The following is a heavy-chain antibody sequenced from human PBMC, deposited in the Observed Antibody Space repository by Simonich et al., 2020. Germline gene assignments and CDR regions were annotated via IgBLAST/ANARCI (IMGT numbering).Heavy chain of an antibody. CDR2: ISGSGGST. CDR3: AKDLGERITMIVVVIDAFDI. D-gene: IGHD3-22*01. CDR1: GFTFSSYA. J-gene: IGHJ3*02. Sequence: GGGLVQPGGSLRLSCAASGFTFSSYAMSWVRQAPGKGLEWVSAISGSGGSTYYADSVKGRFTSSRDNSKNTLYLQMNSRRAEDTAVYYCAKDLGERITMIVVVIDAFDIWGQGTMVTVSS. V-gene: IGHV3-23*01.